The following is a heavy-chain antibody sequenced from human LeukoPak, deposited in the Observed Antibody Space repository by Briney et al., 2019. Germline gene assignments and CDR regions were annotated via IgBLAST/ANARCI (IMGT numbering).Heavy chain of an antibody. D-gene: IGHD3-10*01. CDR3: ARESLWFGELYP. V-gene: IGHV1-2*02. Sequence: ASVKVSCKASGYTFTGYYMHWVRQAPGQGLEWMGWINPNSGGTNYAQKFQGRVTMTRDTSISTAYMELSRLRSDDTAVYYCARESLWFGELYPWGQGTLVTVSS. CDR2: INPNSGGT. J-gene: IGHJ5*02. CDR1: GYTFTGYY.